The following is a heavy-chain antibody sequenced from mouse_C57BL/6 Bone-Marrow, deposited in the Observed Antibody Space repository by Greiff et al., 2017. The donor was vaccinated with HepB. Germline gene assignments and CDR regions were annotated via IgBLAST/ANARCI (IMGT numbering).Heavy chain of an antibody. Sequence: QVQLKQPGTELVKPGASVKLSCKASGYTFTSYWMHWVKQRPGQGLEWIGNINPSNGGTNYNEKFKSKATLTVDKSSSTAYMQLSSLTSEDSAVYYCARSHYYYGSSYYAMDYWGQGTSVTVSS. CDR2: INPSNGGT. CDR1: GYTFTSYW. J-gene: IGHJ4*01. V-gene: IGHV1-53*01. D-gene: IGHD1-1*01. CDR3: ARSHYYYGSSYYAMDY.